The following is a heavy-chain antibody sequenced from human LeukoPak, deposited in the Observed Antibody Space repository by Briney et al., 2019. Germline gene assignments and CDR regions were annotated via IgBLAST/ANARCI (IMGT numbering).Heavy chain of an antibody. D-gene: IGHD3-3*01. J-gene: IGHJ5*02. CDR2: INHSGST. CDR1: GGSFSGYY. V-gene: IGHV4-34*01. CDR3: ARVLRGLRFLEWLWGFDP. Sequence: PSETLSLTCAVYGGSFSGYYWSWIRQPPGKGLEWMGEINHSGSTNYNPSLKSRVTISVDTSKNQFSLKLSSVTAADTAVYYCARVLRGLRFLEWLWGFDPWGKGTLVTVSS.